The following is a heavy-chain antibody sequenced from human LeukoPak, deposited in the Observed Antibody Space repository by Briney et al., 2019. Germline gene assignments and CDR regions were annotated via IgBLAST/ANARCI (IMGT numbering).Heavy chain of an antibody. J-gene: IGHJ4*02. CDR1: GYTFTSYG. CDR3: ARDPRVYCTGGRCFPPFEF. V-gene: IGHV1-18*01. Sequence: ASVKVSCKASGYTFTSYGISWVRQAPGQGLEWMAWISGYNDNTIYAQKFQGRVTVTIDASTSTTYMELRGLRSDDTAVYFCARDPRVYCTGGRCFPPFEFWGQGTLVSVSS. CDR2: ISGYNDNT. D-gene: IGHD2-8*02.